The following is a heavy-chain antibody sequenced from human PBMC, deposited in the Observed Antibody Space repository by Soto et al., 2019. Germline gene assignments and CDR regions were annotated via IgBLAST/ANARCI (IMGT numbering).Heavy chain of an antibody. CDR3: ARDASGSDSSGYYYFDY. Sequence: GGSLRLSCAASGFTFSNYGMHWVRQAPGKGLEWVAVIWYDGSNKYYADSVKGRFTISRDNSKNTLYLQMNSLRAEDTAVYYCARDASGSDSSGYYYFDYWGQGTRVTVSS. CDR1: GFTFSNYG. D-gene: IGHD3-22*01. CDR2: IWYDGSNK. J-gene: IGHJ4*02. V-gene: IGHV3-33*01.